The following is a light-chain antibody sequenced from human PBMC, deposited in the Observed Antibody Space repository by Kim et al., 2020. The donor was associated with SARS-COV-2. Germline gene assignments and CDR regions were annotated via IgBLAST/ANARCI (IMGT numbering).Light chain of an antibody. CDR1: QIFSTS. CDR3: QQREDWPLT. J-gene: IGKJ4*01. CDR2: DAS. Sequence: LSQGERATLSCRARQIFSTSVAWFQHKPGQAPRLLIHDASYRATGIPARFSGSGSGTDFTLTITGLQAEDFAVYYCQQREDWPLTLGGGTKV. V-gene: IGKV3-11*01.